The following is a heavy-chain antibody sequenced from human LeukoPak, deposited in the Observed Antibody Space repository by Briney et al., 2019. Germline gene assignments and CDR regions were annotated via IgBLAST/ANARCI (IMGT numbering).Heavy chain of an antibody. CDR3: ARWGLGYCSCGSCYLDY. Sequence: ASVKVSCKASGGTFSSYAISWVRQAPGEGLEWMGGIIPIFGTANYAQKFQGRVTITADESTSTAYMELSSLRSEDTAVYHCARWGLGYCSCGSCYLDYWGQGTLVTVSP. CDR1: GGTFSSYA. CDR2: IIPIFGTA. V-gene: IGHV1-69*13. D-gene: IGHD2-15*01. J-gene: IGHJ4*02.